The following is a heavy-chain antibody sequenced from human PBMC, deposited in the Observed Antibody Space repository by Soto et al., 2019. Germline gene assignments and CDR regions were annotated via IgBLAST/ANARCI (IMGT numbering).Heavy chain of an antibody. V-gene: IGHV3-15*07. D-gene: IGHD3-3*01. Sequence: EVQLVESGGGLVKPGGSLRLSCAASGFTFSNAWMNWVRQAPGKGLEWVGRIKSKTDGGTTDYAAPVKGRFTISRDDSXNXLXXQMNGLKTEDTAVYYCTTGCGDFWSGYSPDPGMDVWGQGTTVTVSS. CDR3: TTGCGDFWSGYSPDPGMDV. J-gene: IGHJ6*02. CDR2: IKSKTDGGTT. CDR1: GFTFSNAW.